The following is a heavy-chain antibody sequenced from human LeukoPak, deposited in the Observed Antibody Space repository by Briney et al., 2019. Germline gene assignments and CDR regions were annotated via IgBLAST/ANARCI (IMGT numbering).Heavy chain of an antibody. D-gene: IGHD2-21*02. CDR2: ISYDGSNK. V-gene: IGHV3-30*04. CDR1: GFTFSGYA. Sequence: GGSLRLSCVGSGFTFSGYAMHWVRQAPGKGLEWVAVISYDGSNKYYADSVKGRFTISRDNSKNTLYLQMNSLRAEDTAVYYCARAMTAANMDVWGKGTTVTVSS. CDR3: ARAMTAANMDV. J-gene: IGHJ6*03.